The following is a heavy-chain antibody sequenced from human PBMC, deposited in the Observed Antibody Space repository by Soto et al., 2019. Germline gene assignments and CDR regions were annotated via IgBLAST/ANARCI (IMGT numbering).Heavy chain of an antibody. CDR2: IYYTGST. J-gene: IGHJ6*02. Sequence: SETLSLTCTVSGGSVSSESHYWSWIRQTPGKGLEWIGYIYYTGSTNYNPSLKGRVTMSVDTSRDQVSLRLRSVTRADTAVYYCAREKYDFRSGYYYYAMEVWGQGTKVTVSS. V-gene: IGHV4-61*01. CDR1: GGSVSSESHY. CDR3: AREKYDFRSGYYYYAMEV. D-gene: IGHD3-3*01.